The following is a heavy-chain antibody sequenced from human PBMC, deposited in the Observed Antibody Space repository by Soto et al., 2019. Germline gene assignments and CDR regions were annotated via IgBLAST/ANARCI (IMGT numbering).Heavy chain of an antibody. Sequence: LETLSLTCAVYGGSFSGYYWSWIRQPPGKGLEWIGEINHSGSTNYNPSLKSRVTISVDTSKNQFSLKLSSVTAADTAVYYCARVSRELAARYYYYYYYMDVWGKGTTVTVSS. D-gene: IGHD3-10*01. CDR3: ARVSRELAARYYYYYYYMDV. CDR2: INHSGST. J-gene: IGHJ6*03. V-gene: IGHV4-34*01. CDR1: GGSFSGYY.